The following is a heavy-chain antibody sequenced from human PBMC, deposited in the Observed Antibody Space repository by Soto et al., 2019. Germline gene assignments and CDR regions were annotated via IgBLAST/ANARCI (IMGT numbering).Heavy chain of an antibody. CDR3: ARLNYGYPHWYFDL. CDR1: GGSISSGDYY. J-gene: IGHJ2*01. V-gene: IGHV4-30-4*01. CDR2: IYYSGST. Sequence: QVQLQESGPGLVKPSQTLSLTCTVSGGSISSGDYYWSWIRQPPGKGLAWIGYIYYSGSTYYNPSLKSRVTISVDTYKNQFSLKLSSVTAADTAVSYCARLNYGYPHWYFDLWGRGTLVTVSS. D-gene: IGHD4-17*01.